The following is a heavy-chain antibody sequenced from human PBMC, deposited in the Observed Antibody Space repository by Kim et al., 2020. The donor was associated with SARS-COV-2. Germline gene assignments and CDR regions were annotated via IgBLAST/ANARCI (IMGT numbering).Heavy chain of an antibody. J-gene: IGHJ4*02. V-gene: IGHV3-7*01. D-gene: IGHD1-26*01. Sequence: GSLRLSCAASGFTFISYWMTWVRQAPGKGLEWMANIKQDGSEKYYVDSVKGRFTISKDNAKNSLYLQMNSLRAEDTAVYYCARGTQWEPNFDYWGQGTL. CDR1: GFTFISYW. CDR2: IKQDGSEK. CDR3: ARGTQWEPNFDY.